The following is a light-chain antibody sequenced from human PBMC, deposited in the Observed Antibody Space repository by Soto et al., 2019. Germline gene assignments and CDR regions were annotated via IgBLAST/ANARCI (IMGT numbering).Light chain of an antibody. V-gene: IGKV1-5*03. CDR3: QQYNSYVYS. CDR1: QSVSTW. J-gene: IGKJ2*03. Sequence: DIQMTQSPSILSASVGDTVNITCRASQSVSTWLAWYQQKPGKAHKVMIYKASTLQIGVPSRFSASGSGTEFTLTISSLQPDDFATYYCQQYNSYVYSFGRGTKLES. CDR2: KAS.